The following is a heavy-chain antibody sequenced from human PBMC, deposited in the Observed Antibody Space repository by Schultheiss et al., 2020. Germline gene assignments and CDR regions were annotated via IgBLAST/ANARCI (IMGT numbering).Heavy chain of an antibody. CDR3: AKDLYGDYDWGLLDY. V-gene: IGHV3-30-3*01. Sequence: GGSLRLSCAASGFTFSSYAMHWVRQAPGKGLEWVAVISYDGSNKYYADSVKGRFTISRDNSKNTLYLQMNSLRAEDTAVYYCAKDLYGDYDWGLLDYWGQGTLVNAS. J-gene: IGHJ4*02. D-gene: IGHD4-17*01. CDR1: GFTFSSYA. CDR2: ISYDGSNK.